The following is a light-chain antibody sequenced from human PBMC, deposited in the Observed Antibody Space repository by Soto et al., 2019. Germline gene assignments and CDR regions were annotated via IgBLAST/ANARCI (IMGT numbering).Light chain of an antibody. J-gene: IGKJ5*01. CDR3: QQYNSYPIT. Sequence: DIQMTQSHSTLSASVGDRVTITCRASQSISSWLAWYQQKPGKDPKLLIYKASSLESGVPSRFSGSRSGTEFSLTISSLQPDDFATYYCQQYNSYPITFGQGTRLEIK. V-gene: IGKV1-5*03. CDR2: KAS. CDR1: QSISSW.